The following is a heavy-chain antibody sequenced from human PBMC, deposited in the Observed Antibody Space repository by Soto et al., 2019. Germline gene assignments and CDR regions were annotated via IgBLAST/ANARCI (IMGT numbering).Heavy chain of an antibody. CDR2: IYYSGST. Sequence: QVQLQESGPGLVKPSQTLSLTCTVSGGSISSGDYYWSWIRQPPGKGLEWIGYIYYSGSTYYNPSLKSRVTISVDTSKNPFSLKLSSVTAADTAVYYCARGLGDTAMAKDYWGQGTLVTVSS. V-gene: IGHV4-30-4*01. CDR3: ARGLGDTAMAKDY. CDR1: GGSISSGDYY. J-gene: IGHJ4*02. D-gene: IGHD5-18*01.